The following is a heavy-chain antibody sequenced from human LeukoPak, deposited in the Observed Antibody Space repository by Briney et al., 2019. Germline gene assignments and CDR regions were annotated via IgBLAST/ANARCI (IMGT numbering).Heavy chain of an antibody. Sequence: ASVTVSCKASGYTFTGYYMHWVRQAPGQGLEWMGWINPNSGGTNYAQMFQGRVTMTSDTSISTAYMELSRLTSDDTAVYYCARGITGTTLLYMDVWGQGTTVTVSS. J-gene: IGHJ6*03. V-gene: IGHV1-2*02. CDR2: INPNSGGT. CDR3: ARGITGTTLLYMDV. CDR1: GYTFTGYY. D-gene: IGHD1-7*01.